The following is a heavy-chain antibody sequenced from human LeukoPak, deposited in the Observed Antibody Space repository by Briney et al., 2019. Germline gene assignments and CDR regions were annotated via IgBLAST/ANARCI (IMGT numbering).Heavy chain of an antibody. J-gene: IGHJ4*02. Sequence: GESLNISCKGSGYGFTSYWIGWVRQMPGKGLEWMEIIYPGDSDTRYSPSFQGQVTISADKSLSTAYLQWSSLKASDTAMYYCARSLAAAEDFDYWGQGTLVTVSS. CDR3: ARSLAAAEDFDY. CDR2: IYPGDSDT. CDR1: GYGFTSYW. V-gene: IGHV5-51*01. D-gene: IGHD6-13*01.